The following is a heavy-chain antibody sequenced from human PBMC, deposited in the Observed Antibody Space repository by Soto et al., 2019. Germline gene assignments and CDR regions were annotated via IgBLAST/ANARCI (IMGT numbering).Heavy chain of an antibody. V-gene: IGHV5-51*01. J-gene: IGHJ5*02. D-gene: IGHD6-19*01. Sequence: GESLKISCKGSGYSFTSYWIGWVRQMPGKGLEWMGIIYPGDSDTRYSPSFQGQVTISADKSISTAYLQWSSLKASDTAMYYCARLVTWYSSGWDWFDPWGQGTLVTVSS. CDR1: GYSFTSYW. CDR2: IYPGDSDT. CDR3: ARLVTWYSSGWDWFDP.